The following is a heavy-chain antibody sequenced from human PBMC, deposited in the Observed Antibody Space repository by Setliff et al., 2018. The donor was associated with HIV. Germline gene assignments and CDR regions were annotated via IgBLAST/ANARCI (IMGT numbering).Heavy chain of an antibody. CDR3: ARGAWYTSGWHSSRYMDV. J-gene: IGHJ6*03. CDR2: VNPKSGNT. V-gene: IGHV1-8*02. D-gene: IGHD6-25*01. Sequence: ASVKVSCKASGYTFTSSDIYWVRQATGQGLEWMGWVNPKSGNTGYAQKFQGGVIMTRDTSISTVYMELRSLRSEDTAVYYCARGAWYTSGWHSSRYMDVWGKGTTVTV. CDR1: GYTFTSSD.